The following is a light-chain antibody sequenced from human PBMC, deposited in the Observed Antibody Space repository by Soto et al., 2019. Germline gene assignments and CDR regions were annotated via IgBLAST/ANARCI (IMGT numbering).Light chain of an antibody. CDR3: SSYISSSTPV. Sequence: QSVLTQPASVSGSPGQSITISCTGTSSDVGGYNYVSWYQQHPGKAPKLMIYEVSNRPSGVSNRFSGSKSGNTASLTISGLQAEDEVDYYCSSYISSSTPVFGGGTQLTVL. V-gene: IGLV2-14*01. CDR2: EVS. J-gene: IGLJ7*01. CDR1: SSDVGGYNY.